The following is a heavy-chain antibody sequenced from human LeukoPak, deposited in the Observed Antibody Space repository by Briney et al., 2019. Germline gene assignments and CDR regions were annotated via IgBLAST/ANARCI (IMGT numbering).Heavy chain of an antibody. CDR1: GYTFTSYD. CDR2: MNPNSGNT. CDR3: ARVVQDFWSGLGYYYYGMDV. D-gene: IGHD3-3*01. V-gene: IGHV1-8*01. Sequence: ASVKVSCKASGYTFTSYDINWVRQATGQGLEWMGWMNPNSGNTGYAQKFQGRVTMTRNTSISTAYMELSSLRSEDTAVYYCARVVQDFWSGLGYYYYGMDVWGQGTTVTVSS. J-gene: IGHJ6*02.